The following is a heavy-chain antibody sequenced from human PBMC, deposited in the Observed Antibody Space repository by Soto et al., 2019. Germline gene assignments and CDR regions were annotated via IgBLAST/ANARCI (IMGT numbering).Heavy chain of an antibody. CDR2: IKQDGSEK. J-gene: IGHJ4*02. CDR1: GFTFSSYW. CDR3: GRPGRDCSGSTCNAWFDY. D-gene: IGHD2-15*01. Sequence: EVQLVESGGGLVQPGGSLRLSCAASGFTFSSYWMSWVRQAPGKGLEWVANIKQDGSEKYYVDSVKGRFTISRDNAKNSLYLQMNSLRAEDTAVYHCGRPGRDCSGSTCNAWFDYWGQGTLVTVSS. V-gene: IGHV3-7*01.